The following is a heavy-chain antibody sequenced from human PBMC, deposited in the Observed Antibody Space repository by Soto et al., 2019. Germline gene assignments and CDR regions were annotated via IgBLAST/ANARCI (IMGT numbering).Heavy chain of an antibody. CDR2: IKQDGSEK. CDR1: GFTFSSYW. CDR3: ARGVVKETKEAPSDAFDI. J-gene: IGHJ3*02. Sequence: GGSLRLSCAASGFTFSSYWMSWVRQAPGKGLEWVANIKQDGSEKYYVDSVKGRFTISRDNAKNSLYLQMNSLRAEDTAVYYCARGVVKETKEAPSDAFDIWGQGTMATVSS. D-gene: IGHD2-2*01. V-gene: IGHV3-7*04.